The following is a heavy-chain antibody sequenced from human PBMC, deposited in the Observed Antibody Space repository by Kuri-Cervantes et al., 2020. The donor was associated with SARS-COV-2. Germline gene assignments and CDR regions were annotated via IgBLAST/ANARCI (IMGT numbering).Heavy chain of an antibody. CDR3: ARVQDYYSNSQFDY. CDR1: GFTFNSYW. J-gene: IGHJ4*02. V-gene: IGHV3-7*05. Sequence: GGSLRLSCAASGFTFNSYWMSWVRQAPGKGLEWVANIKQDGSEKYYVDSVKGRFTISRDNAKNSLYLQMNSLRAEDTAVYYCARVQDYYSNSQFDYWGQGTLVTVSS. CDR2: IKQDGSEK. D-gene: IGHD4-11*01.